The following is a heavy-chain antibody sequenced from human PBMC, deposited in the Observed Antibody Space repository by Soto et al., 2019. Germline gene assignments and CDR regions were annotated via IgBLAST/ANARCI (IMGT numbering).Heavy chain of an antibody. J-gene: IGHJ6*02. CDR3: ASHIAVAGTHYYYYYGIDV. CDR1: GGSISSYY. CDR2: IYYSGST. Sequence: SETLSLTCTVSGGSISSYYWSWIRQPPGKGLEWIGYIYYSGSTNYNPSLKSRVTISVDTSKNQFSLKLSSVTAADTAVYYCASHIAVAGTHYYYYYGIDVWGQGTTVTVSS. D-gene: IGHD6-19*01. V-gene: IGHV4-59*01.